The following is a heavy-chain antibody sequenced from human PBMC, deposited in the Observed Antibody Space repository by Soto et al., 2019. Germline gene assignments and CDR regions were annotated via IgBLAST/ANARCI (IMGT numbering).Heavy chain of an antibody. J-gene: IGHJ4*02. CDR2: IYHSGNT. Sequence: SETLSLTCFVSGYSISSGYYCGWIRQPPGKGLEWIGSIYHSGNTYYNPSLKSRVTISVDTSKNHFSLKLSSVTAADKAVYYCARARIVVAGTIVDYWGKGTLVTVSS. V-gene: IGHV4-38-2*02. CDR3: ARARIVVAGTIVDY. CDR1: GYSISSGYY. D-gene: IGHD6-19*01.